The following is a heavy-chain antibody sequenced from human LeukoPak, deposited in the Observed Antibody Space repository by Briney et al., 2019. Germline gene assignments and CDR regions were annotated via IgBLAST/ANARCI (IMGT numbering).Heavy chain of an antibody. CDR2: IKQDGSQK. Sequence: GGSLRLSCEASGFTFSTYWMKWVRQAPGKGLEWVANIKQDGSQKYYVDSVKGRFIISRDNAKNSLYLQMNSVRAEDTAVYYCAKQLGYCSDGSCYFPYWGQGTLVTVSS. CDR3: AKQLGYCSDGSCYFPY. J-gene: IGHJ4*02. D-gene: IGHD2-15*01. V-gene: IGHV3-7*03. CDR1: GFTFSTYW.